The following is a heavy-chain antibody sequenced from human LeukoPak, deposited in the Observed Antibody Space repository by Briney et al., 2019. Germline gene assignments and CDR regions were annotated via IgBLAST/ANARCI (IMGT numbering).Heavy chain of an antibody. D-gene: IGHD1-7*01. Sequence: PSETLSLTCAVYGGSFSGYYWSWIRQPPGKGLEWIGEINHSGSTNYNPSLKSRVTISVDTSKNQFSLRLSSVTAADTAMYYCARAGELTEFDYWGQGTLVTVSS. CDR2: INHSGST. CDR3: ARAGELTEFDY. CDR1: GGSFSGYY. J-gene: IGHJ4*02. V-gene: IGHV4-34*01.